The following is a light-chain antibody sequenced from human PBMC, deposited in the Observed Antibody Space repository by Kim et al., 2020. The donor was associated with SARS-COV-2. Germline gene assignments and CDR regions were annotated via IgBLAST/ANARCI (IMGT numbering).Light chain of an antibody. CDR2: DVG. Sequence: QSALTQPASVSGSPGQSITISCTGTSSNVGGYNYVSWYQQHPGKAPKLMIYDVGTRPSGVSDRFSGSKSGNTASLTISGLQTEDEADYYCSSYTTSTPRLFGGGTKLTVL. J-gene: IGLJ2*01. V-gene: IGLV2-14*03. CDR3: SSYTTSTPRL. CDR1: SSNVGGYNY.